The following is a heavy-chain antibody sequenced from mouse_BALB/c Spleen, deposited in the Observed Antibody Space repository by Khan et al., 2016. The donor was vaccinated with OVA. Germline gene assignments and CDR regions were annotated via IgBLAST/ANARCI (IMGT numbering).Heavy chain of an antibody. Sequence: QVQLKLSGPGLVAPSQSLSITCTISGFSLTNYGVHWVRQPPGKGLEWLVVIWSDGSTTYNSALKSRLTISKDNSKSQVFLKMNSLQTDDTAVYFCARQPYYHYNIMDYWGQGTSVTVSS. J-gene: IGHJ4*01. CDR1: GFSLTNYG. D-gene: IGHD2-10*01. CDR3: ARQPYYHYNIMDY. V-gene: IGHV2-6-1*01. CDR2: IWSDGST.